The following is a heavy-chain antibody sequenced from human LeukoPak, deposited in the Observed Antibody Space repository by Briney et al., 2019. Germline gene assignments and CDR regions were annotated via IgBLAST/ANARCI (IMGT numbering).Heavy chain of an antibody. D-gene: IGHD2-2*01. CDR3: VKDKVGCTSTSCPRGNWYFDL. J-gene: IGHJ2*01. V-gene: IGHV3-48*04. CDR2: ISSSSGTI. Sequence: GGSLRLSCAASGFSLSNSNMNWVRQAPGKGLEWVSFISSSSGTIYYADSVKGRFTISRDNSKNSLYLQINSLRTDDTALYYCVKDKVGCTSTSCPRGNWYFDLWGRGTLVTVSS. CDR1: GFSLSNSN.